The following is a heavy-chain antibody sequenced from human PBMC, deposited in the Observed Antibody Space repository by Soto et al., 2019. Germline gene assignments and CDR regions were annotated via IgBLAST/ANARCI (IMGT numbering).Heavy chain of an antibody. J-gene: IGHJ4*02. CDR1: GGTFSSYT. V-gene: IGHV1-69*04. CDR3: AREKGGSWSRFYYFDY. Sequence: SVKVSCKASGGTFSSYTISWVRQAPGQGLEWMGRIIPILGIANHAQKFQGRVTITADKSTSTAYMELSSLRSEDTAVYYCAREKGGSWSRFYYFDYWGQGTLVTVSS. CDR2: IIPILGIA. D-gene: IGHD6-13*01.